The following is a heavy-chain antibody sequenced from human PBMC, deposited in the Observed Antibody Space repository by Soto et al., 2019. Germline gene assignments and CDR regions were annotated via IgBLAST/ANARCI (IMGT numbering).Heavy chain of an antibody. J-gene: IGHJ4*02. V-gene: IGHV2-5*02. CDR3: AHSASHYDILTGYRILYYYDY. Sequence: GSGPTLVNPTQTLTLTCTFSGFSLSTSGVGVGWIRQPPGKALEWLALIYWDDDKRYSPSLKSRLTITKDTSKNQVVLTMTNMDPVDTATYYCAHSASHYDILTGYRILYYYDYWGQGTLVTVSS. CDR1: GFSLSTSGVG. D-gene: IGHD3-9*01. CDR2: IYWDDDK.